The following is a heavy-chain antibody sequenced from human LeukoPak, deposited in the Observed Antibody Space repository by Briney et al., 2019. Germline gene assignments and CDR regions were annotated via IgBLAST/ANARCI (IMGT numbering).Heavy chain of an antibody. CDR2: ISSSSSYI. Sequence: GGSLRLSCAASGFTFSDYILDWVRQAPGKGLEWVSSISSSSSYIYYADSVKGRFTISRDNAKNSLYLQMNSLRAVDAAVYYCARDRSIGYSSSWYRNPPDAFDIWGRGTMVTVSS. J-gene: IGHJ3*02. CDR1: GFTFSDYI. D-gene: IGHD6-13*01. V-gene: IGHV3-21*01. CDR3: ARDRSIGYSSSWYRNPPDAFDI.